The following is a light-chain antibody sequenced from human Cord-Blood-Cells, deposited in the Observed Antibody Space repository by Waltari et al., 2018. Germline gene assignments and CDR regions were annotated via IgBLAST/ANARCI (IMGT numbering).Light chain of an antibody. V-gene: IGKV3-20*01. Sequence: EIVLTQSPGTLSLSPGERATLSCRASQSVSSSYLAWYQQKPGQAPRLLIYGASSRATGIPDRFSGSGSGTDFTRTISRLEPEDFAVDYCQQYGSSPVTFGGGTKVEIK. CDR1: QSVSSSY. J-gene: IGKJ4*01. CDR3: QQYGSSPVT. CDR2: GAS.